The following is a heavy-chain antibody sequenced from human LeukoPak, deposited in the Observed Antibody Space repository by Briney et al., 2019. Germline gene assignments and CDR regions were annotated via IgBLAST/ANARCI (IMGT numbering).Heavy chain of an antibody. J-gene: IGHJ4*02. CDR3: ARVKHEQQLVWEVDYFDY. Sequence: ASVKVSCKASGYTFTSYAMNWVRQAPGQGLEWMGWINTNTGNPTYAQGFTGRFVFSLDTSVSTAYLQISSLKAEDTAVYYCARVKHEQQLVWEVDYFDYWGQGTLVTVSS. CDR2: INTNTGNP. V-gene: IGHV7-4-1*02. CDR1: GYTFTSYA. D-gene: IGHD6-13*01.